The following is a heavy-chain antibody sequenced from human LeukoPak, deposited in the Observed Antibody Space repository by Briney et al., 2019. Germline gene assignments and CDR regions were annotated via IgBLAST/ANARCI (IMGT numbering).Heavy chain of an antibody. V-gene: IGHV4-39*01. CDR3: ATQLTYYDFWSGYYTNDY. CDR2: IYYSGST. D-gene: IGHD3-3*01. CDR1: GGSISSSSYY. J-gene: IGHJ4*02. Sequence: PSETLSLTCTVSGGSISSSSYYWGWIRQPPGKGLEWLGSIYYSGSTYYNPSLKSRVTISVDTSKNQFSLKLSSVTAADTAVYYCATQLTYYDFWSGYYTNDYWGQGTLVTVSS.